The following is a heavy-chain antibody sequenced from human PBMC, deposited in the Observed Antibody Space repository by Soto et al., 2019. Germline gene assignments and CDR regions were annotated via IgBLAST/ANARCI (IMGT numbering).Heavy chain of an antibody. J-gene: IGHJ5*02. V-gene: IGHV1-8*01. Sequence: ASVKVSCKASGYTFTSYDINWVRQATGQGLEWMGWMNPNSGNTGYAQKFQGRVTMTRNTSISTAYMELSSLRSGDTAVYYCATQGYCISTSCYGSGFDPWGQGTLVTVSS. CDR2: MNPNSGNT. CDR1: GYTFTSYD. CDR3: ATQGYCISTSCYGSGFDP. D-gene: IGHD2-2*01.